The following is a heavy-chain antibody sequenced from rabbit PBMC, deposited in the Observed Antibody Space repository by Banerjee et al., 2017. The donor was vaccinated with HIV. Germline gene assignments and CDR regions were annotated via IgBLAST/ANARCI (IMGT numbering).Heavy chain of an antibody. J-gene: IGHJ3*01. CDR1: FSSYYY. D-gene: IGHD4-1*01. CDR2: IDTNTGKT. Sequence: FSSYYYMYWVRQAPGKGLEWIGFIDTNTGKTFYASWAKGRFTISKTSPTTVTLQMTSLTVADTATYLCARDLAGVTGWNFGLWGQGTLVTVS. V-gene: IGHV1S40*01. CDR3: ARDLAGVTGWNFGL.